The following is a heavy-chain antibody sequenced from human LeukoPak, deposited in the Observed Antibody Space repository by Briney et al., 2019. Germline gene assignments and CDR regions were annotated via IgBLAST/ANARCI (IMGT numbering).Heavy chain of an antibody. D-gene: IGHD3-3*01. CDR2: IYHSGST. CDR1: GGSISSTSCY. CDR3: ARVLTIFGVVISPNWFDP. Sequence: PSETLSLTCSVSGGSISSTSCYWGWIRQPPGKGLEWIGSIYHSGSTYYNPSLKSRVAISVDTSKNQFSLKLSSVTAADTAVYHCARVLTIFGVVISPNWFDPWGQGTLVTVSS. V-gene: IGHV4-39*07. J-gene: IGHJ5*02.